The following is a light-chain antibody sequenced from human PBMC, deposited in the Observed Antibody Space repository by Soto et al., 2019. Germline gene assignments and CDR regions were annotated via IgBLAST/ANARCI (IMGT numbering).Light chain of an antibody. J-gene: IGLJ2*01. Sequence: QSVLTQPPSVSAAPGQKVTISCSGSSSNIVSWYQQLPGTAPKLLIYDNNKRPSGIPDRFSGSKSGTSATLGITGLQTGDEDDYYCGMWDSSLSVVVFGGGTKLTVL. CDR2: DNN. V-gene: IGLV1-51*01. CDR3: GMWDSSLSVVV. CDR1: SSNI.